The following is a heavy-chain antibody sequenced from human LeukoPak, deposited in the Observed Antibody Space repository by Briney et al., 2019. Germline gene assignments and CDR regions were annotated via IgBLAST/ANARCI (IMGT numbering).Heavy chain of an antibody. CDR1: GFTLYDYD. Sequence: GGSLTLSCAASGFTLYDYDMSWLRQTPAKGLEGVFDINWKGGSTGYGDSVKGRFTISRDNAKNSLYLQMNSLRAEDTALYYCARDLLMYSSGYYSRCDAFDIWGQGTMVTVSS. J-gene: IGHJ3*02. CDR3: ARDLLMYSSGYYSRCDAFDI. D-gene: IGHD6-19*01. CDR2: INWKGGST. V-gene: IGHV3-20*04.